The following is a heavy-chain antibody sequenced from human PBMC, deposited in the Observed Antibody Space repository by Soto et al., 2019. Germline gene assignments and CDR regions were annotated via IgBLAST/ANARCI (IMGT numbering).Heavy chain of an antibody. CDR1: GFTFSSYG. CDR3: AKASDYTQPLNFDY. D-gene: IGHD4-17*01. V-gene: IGHV3-30*18. CDR2: ISYDGSNK. Sequence: PGGSLRLSCAASGFTFSSYGMHWVRQAPGKGLEWVAVISYDGSNKYYADSVKGRFTISRDNSKNTLYLQMNSLRAEDTAVYYCAKASDYTQPLNFDYWGQGTLVTVSS. J-gene: IGHJ4*02.